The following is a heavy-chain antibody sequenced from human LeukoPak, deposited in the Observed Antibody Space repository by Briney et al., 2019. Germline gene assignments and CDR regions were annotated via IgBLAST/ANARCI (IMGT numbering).Heavy chain of an antibody. CDR3: ANQLWDGGY. D-gene: IGHD3-16*01. Sequence: GPLGLSCAASGFTFRDYGMSWVRQAPGKGLEWVSSINTGGFNTHYADSVKGRFTISRDNYNNMVYLQMNSLRAEDTAIYYCANQLWDGGYWGQGTLVTVSS. CDR1: GFTFRDYG. J-gene: IGHJ4*02. V-gene: IGHV3-23*01. CDR2: INTGGFNT.